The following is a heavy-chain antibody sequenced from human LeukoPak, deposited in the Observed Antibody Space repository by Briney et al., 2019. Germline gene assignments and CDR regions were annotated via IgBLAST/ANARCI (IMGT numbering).Heavy chain of an antibody. D-gene: IGHD1-26*01. J-gene: IGHJ3*02. CDR3: ARDQGGRWELLAFDI. CDR1: GGTFSSYA. CDR2: IIPIFGTA. Sequence: GASVKVSCKASGGTFSSYAISWVRQAPGQGLEWMGGIIPIFGTANYAQKFQGRVTITADESTSTAYMELSSLRSEDTAVYCCARDQGGRWELLAFDIWGQGTMVTVSS. V-gene: IGHV1-69*01.